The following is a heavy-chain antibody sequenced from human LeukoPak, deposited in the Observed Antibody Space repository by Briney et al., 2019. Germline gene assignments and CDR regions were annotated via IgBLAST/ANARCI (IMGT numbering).Heavy chain of an antibody. CDR1: GFTFSKYW. D-gene: IGHD6-19*01. Sequence: GGSLRLSCAASGFTFSKYWMLWVRQAPGKGLESVSRINTDGTVTTYADSVKGRFTVSRDNADNTMFLQMNSVRDEDTAVYYCAAKQWLAPPPDSWGQGTPVTVSS. CDR3: AAKQWLAPPPDS. V-gene: IGHV3-74*01. CDR2: INTDGTVT. J-gene: IGHJ4*02.